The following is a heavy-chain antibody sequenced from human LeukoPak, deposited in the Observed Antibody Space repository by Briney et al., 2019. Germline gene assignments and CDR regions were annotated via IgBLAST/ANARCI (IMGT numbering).Heavy chain of an antibody. D-gene: IGHD2-15*01. CDR3: ARDRGYCSGGSCYRWFDP. CDR1: GGSLSSDC. J-gene: IGHJ5*02. V-gene: IGHV4-59*01. Sequence: PSETLSVTCTVSGGSLSSDCWSWIRQPPGKGLEWIGYIYYSGSTNYNPSLKSRVTISVDTSKNQFSLKLSSVTAADTAVYYCARDRGYCSGGSCYRWFDPWGQGTLVTVSS. CDR2: IYYSGST.